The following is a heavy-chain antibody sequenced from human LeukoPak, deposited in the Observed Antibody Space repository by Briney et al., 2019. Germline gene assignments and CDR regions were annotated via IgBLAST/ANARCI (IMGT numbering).Heavy chain of an antibody. Sequence: GGSLRLSCAASGFTFSSYSMNWVRQAPGKGLEWVPYISSSSNYIYYADSVKGRFTISRDNAKNSLYLQMKSLRDEDTAVYYCARGGRYPLDYWGQGTLVTVSS. D-gene: IGHD3-16*01. CDR3: ARGGRYPLDY. V-gene: IGHV3-21*01. CDR1: GFTFSSYS. J-gene: IGHJ4*02. CDR2: ISSSSNYI.